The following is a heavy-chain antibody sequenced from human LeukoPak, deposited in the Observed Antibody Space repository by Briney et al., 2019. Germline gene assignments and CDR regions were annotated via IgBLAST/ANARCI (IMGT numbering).Heavy chain of an antibody. CDR1: GFTFSSYA. D-gene: IGHD6-6*01. J-gene: IGHJ5*02. CDR3: AKGAPDSSSLSKWFDP. Sequence: PGWALRLSGASSGFTFSSYAMTWVRQAPGXXLEWVSAISNIGAGTFHADSVKGRFTLSRDNSKNTLYLVMNSLRAEDRAVHYCAKGAPDSSSLSKWFDPWGQGTLVTVSS. CDR2: ISNIGAGT. V-gene: IGHV3-23*01.